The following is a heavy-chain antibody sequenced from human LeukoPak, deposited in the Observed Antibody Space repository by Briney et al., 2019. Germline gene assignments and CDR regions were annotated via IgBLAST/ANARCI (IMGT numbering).Heavy chain of an antibody. CDR1: GGSISSGSYY. J-gene: IGHJ6*03. CDR2: IYTSGST. Sequence: SETLSLTCTVSGGSISSGSYYWSWIRQPAGKGLEWIGRIYTSGSTNYNPSLKSRVTISVDTSKNQFSLKLSSVTAADTAVYYCARRDFWSGYHYYYYYMDVWGKGTTVTVSS. D-gene: IGHD3-3*01. V-gene: IGHV4-61*02. CDR3: ARRDFWSGYHYYYYYMDV.